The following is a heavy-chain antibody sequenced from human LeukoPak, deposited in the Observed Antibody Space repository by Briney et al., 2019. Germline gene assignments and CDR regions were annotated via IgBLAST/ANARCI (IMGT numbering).Heavy chain of an antibody. CDR3: TTGSIVGGVTYAEDY. CDR2: IKSKTDGGTA. V-gene: IGHV3-15*01. Sequence: PGGSIRLSCAASGFTFNTAWLSWFRQAPGKWLERVGRIKSKTDGGTAEYTAPVRGRFIISRDDSRNMMYLQMNSLRTEDTAVYYCTTGSIVGGVTYAEDYWGQGTLVTASS. J-gene: IGHJ4*02. CDR1: GFTFNTAW. D-gene: IGHD3-3*01.